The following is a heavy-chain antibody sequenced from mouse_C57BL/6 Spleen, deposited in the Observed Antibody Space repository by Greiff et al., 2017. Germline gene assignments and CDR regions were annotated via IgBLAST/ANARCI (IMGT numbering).Heavy chain of an antibody. J-gene: IGHJ3*01. Sequence: EVQGVESGGGLVQPGGSLKLSCAASGFTFSDYYMYWVRQTPEKRLEWVAYISHGGGSTYYPDTVKGRFTISRDNAKNTLYLQMSRLKSEDTAMYYCARQGLGGSFAYWGQGTLVTVSA. D-gene: IGHD4-1*01. CDR2: ISHGGGST. CDR3: ARQGLGGSFAY. CDR1: GFTFSDYY. V-gene: IGHV5-12*01.